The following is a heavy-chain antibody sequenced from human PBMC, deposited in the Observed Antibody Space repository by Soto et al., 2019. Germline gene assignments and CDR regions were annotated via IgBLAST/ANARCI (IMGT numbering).Heavy chain of an antibody. D-gene: IGHD7-27*01. CDR2: IWYDGSNK. CDR3: ARWMGLTDYYYYYMDV. Sequence: GGSLRLSCAASGFTFSSYGMHWVRQAPGKGLEWVAVIWYDGSNKYYADSVKGRFTISRDNSKNTLYLQMNSPRAEDTAVYYCARWMGLTDYYYYYMDVWGKGTTVTVSS. J-gene: IGHJ6*03. V-gene: IGHV3-33*01. CDR1: GFTFSSYG.